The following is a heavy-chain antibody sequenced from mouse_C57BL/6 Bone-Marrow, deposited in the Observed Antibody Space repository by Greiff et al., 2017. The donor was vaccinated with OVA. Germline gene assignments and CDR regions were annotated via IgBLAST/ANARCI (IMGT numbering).Heavy chain of an antibody. CDR2: IDPENGDT. CDR1: GFNIKDDY. Sequence: DVKLQESGAELVRPGASVKLSCTASGFNIKDDYMHWVKQRPEQGLEWIGWIDPENGDTEYASKFQGKATITADPSSNTAYLQLSSLTSEDTAVYYCTSYGNFDYWGQGTTLTVSS. V-gene: IGHV14-4*01. D-gene: IGHD2-1*01. J-gene: IGHJ2*01. CDR3: TSYGNFDY.